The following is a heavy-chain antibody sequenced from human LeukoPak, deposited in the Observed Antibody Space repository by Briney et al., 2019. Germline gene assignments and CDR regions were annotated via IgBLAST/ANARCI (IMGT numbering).Heavy chain of an antibody. CDR3: ARGGLRFGVFDY. V-gene: IGHV6-1*01. Sequence: SQTLSLTFAISGDSVSTNSAAWNWIRQSPSRGLEGLGRTYYRSKWYNDYVVSVKSRININADTSKNQFSLQLNYVAPEDTAVYYCARGGLRFGVFDYWGQGSLVTVSS. CDR1: GDSVSTNSAA. D-gene: IGHD5-12*01. J-gene: IGHJ4*02. CDR2: TYYRSKWYN.